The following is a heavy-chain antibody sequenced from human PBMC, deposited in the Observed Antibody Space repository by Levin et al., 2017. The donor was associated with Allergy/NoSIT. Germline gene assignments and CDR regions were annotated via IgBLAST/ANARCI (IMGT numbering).Heavy chain of an antibody. D-gene: IGHD3-22*01. CDR1: GGSIRSSTYY. Sequence: SETLSLTCTVSGGSIRSSTYYWDWIRQPPGKGLEWIGNLHYSGSTYYNPSLKSRVTISVDTSKNQFSLKLTSVTAADTAVYFCATGLDYYDNTGSRYRFVDNWGQGTLVAVSS. J-gene: IGHJ4*02. CDR3: ATGLDYYDNTGSRYRFVDN. CDR2: LHYSGST. V-gene: IGHV4-39*07.